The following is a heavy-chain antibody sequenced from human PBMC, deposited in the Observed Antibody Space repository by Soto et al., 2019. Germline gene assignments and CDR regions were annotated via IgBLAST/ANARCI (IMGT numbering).Heavy chain of an antibody. J-gene: IGHJ6*02. CDR3: AREPAIYGMDV. CDR2: ISSSGSYI. CDR1: GFTFSSYS. Sequence: ESGGGLVKPGGSLRLSCAASGFTFSSYSVDWIRQAPGKGLEWVSSISSSGSYIYYADSVKGRFTISRDNAKNSLYLQMNSLSAEDTAMYYCAREPAIYGMDVWGQGTTVTVSS. V-gene: IGHV3-21*01.